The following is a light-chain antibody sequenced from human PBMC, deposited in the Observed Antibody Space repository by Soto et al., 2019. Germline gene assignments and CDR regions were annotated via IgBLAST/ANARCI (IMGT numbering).Light chain of an antibody. CDR1: SSDVGGYNS. CDR3: CSYVGSYSYV. Sequence: QSALAQPRSVSGSPGQSVTVSCIGTSSDVGGYNSVSWYQQYPGKVPKVMIYDVSKRPSGVPDRFSGSKSGNTASLTISGLQTEDEADYYCCSYVGSYSYVFGTGTKVTVL. CDR2: DVS. J-gene: IGLJ1*01. V-gene: IGLV2-11*01.